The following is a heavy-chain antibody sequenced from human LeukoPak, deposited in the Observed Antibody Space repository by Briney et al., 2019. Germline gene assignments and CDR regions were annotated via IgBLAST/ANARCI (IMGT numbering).Heavy chain of an antibody. D-gene: IGHD6-19*01. CDR3: ARPRPENGDSGGWYEGYYFDY. CDR1: GYSFTSYW. Sequence: PGESLKISCKGSGYSFTSYWIGWVRQMPGKGLEWMGIIYPGDSDTRYSPSFQGQVTISADKSISTAYLQWSSLKASDTAMYYCARPRPENGDSGGWYEGYYFDYWGQGTLVTVSS. J-gene: IGHJ4*02. CDR2: IYPGDSDT. V-gene: IGHV5-51*01.